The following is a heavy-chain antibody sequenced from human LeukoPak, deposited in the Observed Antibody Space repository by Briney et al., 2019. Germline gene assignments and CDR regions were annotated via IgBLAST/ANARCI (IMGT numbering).Heavy chain of an antibody. J-gene: IGHJ5*02. CDR3: ARAGLYGDLYNWFDP. Sequence: ASVKVSCKASGYTFTGYYMHWVRQAPGQGLEWMGWINPNSGGTNYAQKFQGRVTMTRDTSISTAYMELSRLRSDDTAVYYCARAGLYGDLYNWFDPWGQGTLVTVSS. CDR2: INPNSGGT. D-gene: IGHD4-17*01. V-gene: IGHV1-2*02. CDR1: GYTFTGYY.